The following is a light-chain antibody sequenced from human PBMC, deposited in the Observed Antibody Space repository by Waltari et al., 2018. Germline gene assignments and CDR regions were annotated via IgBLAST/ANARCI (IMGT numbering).Light chain of an antibody. Sequence: EIVMTQSPATLSVSPGERATLPCRASQSVRNNLVWYQQKPGQATRLLIYGASSRVTGMPARVSGSGSGTEFTLPISSLQSEDCAVYYCQQYNNWPPWTFGQGTKVEIK. J-gene: IGKJ1*01. CDR1: QSVRNN. V-gene: IGKV3-15*01. CDR3: QQYNNWPPWT. CDR2: GAS.